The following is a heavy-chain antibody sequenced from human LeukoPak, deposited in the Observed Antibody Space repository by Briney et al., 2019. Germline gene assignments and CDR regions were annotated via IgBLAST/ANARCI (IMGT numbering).Heavy chain of an antibody. D-gene: IGHD6-19*01. Sequence: GGSLRLSCAASGFTFSNYAMNWVRQAPGKGLEWVSVISGSGGSTYYADSVKGRFTISRDNSKNTLYLQMNSLRAEDTAVYYCAKEHFGHDYSSGWYFSFDYWGQGTVVTVSS. CDR3: AKEHFGHDYSSGWYFSFDY. J-gene: IGHJ4*02. V-gene: IGHV3-23*01. CDR1: GFTFSNYA. CDR2: ISGSGGST.